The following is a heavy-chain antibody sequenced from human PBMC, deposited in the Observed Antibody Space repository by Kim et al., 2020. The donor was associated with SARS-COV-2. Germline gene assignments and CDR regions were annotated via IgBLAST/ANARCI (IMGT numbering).Heavy chain of an antibody. D-gene: IGHD3-9*01. V-gene: IGHV1-24*01. CDR1: GYTLTELS. J-gene: IGHJ4*02. CDR3: AIASNYDILTGYSHPPDY. Sequence: ASVKVSCKVSGYTLTELSMHWVRQAPGKGLEWMGGFDPEDGETIYAQKFQGRVTMTEDTSTDTAYMELSSLRSEDTAVYYCAIASNYDILTGYSHPPDYWGQGTLVTVSS. CDR2: FDPEDGET.